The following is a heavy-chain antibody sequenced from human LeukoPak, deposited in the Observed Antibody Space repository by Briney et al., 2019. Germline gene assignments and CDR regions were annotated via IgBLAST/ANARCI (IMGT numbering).Heavy chain of an antibody. CDR2: ISSSSSTI. Sequence: GGSLRLSCAASGFTFSSFNMNWVRHTPGKGLEWISYISSSSSTIYYADSVKGRFTISRDNAKSSLYLQMNSLRDEDTAVYYCARYPSVAATGWGRWFDHWGQGTLVTVSS. D-gene: IGHD6-13*01. CDR1: GFTFSSFN. CDR3: ARYPSVAATGWGRWFDH. V-gene: IGHV3-48*02. J-gene: IGHJ5*02.